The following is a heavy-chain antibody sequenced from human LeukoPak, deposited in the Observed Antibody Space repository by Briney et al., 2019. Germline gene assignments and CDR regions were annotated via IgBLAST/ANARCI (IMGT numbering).Heavy chain of an antibody. V-gene: IGHV1-69*05. CDR1: GGTFSSYA. D-gene: IGHD3-9*01. J-gene: IGHJ5*02. CDR3: ARLKGSILTGYWFDP. CDR2: IIPIFGTA. Sequence: SVKVSCKASGGTFSSYAISWVRHAPGQGLEWMGGIIPIFGTADYAQKFQGRVTITTDESTSTAYMELSSLRSEDTAVYYCARLKGSILTGYWFDPWGQGTLVTVSS.